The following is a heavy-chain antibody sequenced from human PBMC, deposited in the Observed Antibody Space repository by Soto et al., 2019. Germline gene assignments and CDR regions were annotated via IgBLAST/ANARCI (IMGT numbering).Heavy chain of an antibody. J-gene: IGHJ4*02. Sequence: GGSLRLSCAASGFTFSGYGMHWVRQAPGKGLEWVAVISYDGSNKYYADSVKGRFTISRDHSKNTLYLQMNSLRAEDTAVDYCAKDLGDGGGSHDYGGQGTLVPVSS. CDR1: GFTFSGYG. CDR3: AKDLGDGGGSHDY. CDR2: ISYDGSNK. D-gene: IGHD2-21*01. V-gene: IGHV3-30*18.